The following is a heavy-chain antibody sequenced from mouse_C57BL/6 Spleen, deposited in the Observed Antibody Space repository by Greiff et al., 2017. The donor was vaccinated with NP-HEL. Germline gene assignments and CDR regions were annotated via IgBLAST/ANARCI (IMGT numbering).Heavy chain of an antibody. V-gene: IGHV1-26*01. CDR2: INPNNGGT. D-gene: IGHD1-1*01. Sequence: VQLQQSGPELVKPGASVKISCKASGYTFTDYYMNWVKQSHGKSLEWIGDINPNNGGTSYNQKFKGKATLTVDKSSSTAYMELRSLTSEDSAVYYCARSGYYYYGSSYDDYWGQGTTLTVSS. CDR3: ARSGYYYYGSSYDDY. CDR1: GYTFTDYY. J-gene: IGHJ2*01.